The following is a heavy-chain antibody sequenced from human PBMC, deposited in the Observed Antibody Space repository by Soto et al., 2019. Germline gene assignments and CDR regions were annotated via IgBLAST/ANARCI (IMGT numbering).Heavy chain of an antibody. CDR2: ISSSGSTT. CDR3: AKGVAVAGYDYGLDV. V-gene: IGHV3-11*01. D-gene: IGHD6-19*01. Sequence: QVQLVESGGGLVKSGGSLRLSCAASGFIFSNYYLTWIRQAPGRGLEWISYISSSGSTTDYADSVKGRFTISRDNSKNSLYLQMDFLRADATAVYYCAKGVAVAGYDYGLDVWGQGTTVSVSS. CDR1: GFIFSNYY. J-gene: IGHJ6*02.